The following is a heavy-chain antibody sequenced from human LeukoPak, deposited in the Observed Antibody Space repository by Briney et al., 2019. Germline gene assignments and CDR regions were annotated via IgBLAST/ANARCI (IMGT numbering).Heavy chain of an antibody. D-gene: IGHD4-17*01. CDR3: ARAGQRNGDWFDP. V-gene: IGHV3-30-3*01. CDR1: GFTFSSYA. CDR2: ISYDGSNK. Sequence: PGGSLRLSCAASGFTFSSYAMHWVRQAPGKGLEWVAVISYDGSNKYYADSVKGRFTISRDNSKNTLYLQMNSLRAEDTAVYYCARAGQRNGDWFDPWGQGTLVTVSS. J-gene: IGHJ5*02.